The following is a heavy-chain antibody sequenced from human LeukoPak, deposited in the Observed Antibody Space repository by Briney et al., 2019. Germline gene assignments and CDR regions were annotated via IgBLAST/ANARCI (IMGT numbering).Heavy chain of an antibody. J-gene: IGHJ4*02. CDR1: GFTFSSYA. CDR3: AKASVEKVVPAAHLDY. D-gene: IGHD2-2*01. V-gene: IGHV3-23*01. Sequence: PGGSLRLSCAASGFTFSSYAMSWVRQAPGKGLEWVSAISGSGGSTYYADSVKGRFTISRDNSKNTLYLQMNSLRAEDTAVYYCAKASVEKVVPAAHLDYWGQGTLVTVSS. CDR2: ISGSGGST.